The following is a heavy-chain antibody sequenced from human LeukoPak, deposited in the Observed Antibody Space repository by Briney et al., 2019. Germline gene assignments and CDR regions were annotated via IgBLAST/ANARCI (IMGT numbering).Heavy chain of an antibody. Sequence: SETLSLTCAVSGASISSPNWWNWVRQSPGRELKWVGEISHSGSINYNPSLKSRVTISIDKSKNDFSLKLNSVTAADTAVYYCARVIPGCSRTTCYMDSWGQGTLVTVSS. CDR3: ARVIPGCSRTTCYMDS. CDR1: GASISSPNW. V-gene: IGHV4-4*02. D-gene: IGHD2-2*02. CDR2: ISHSGSI. J-gene: IGHJ4*02.